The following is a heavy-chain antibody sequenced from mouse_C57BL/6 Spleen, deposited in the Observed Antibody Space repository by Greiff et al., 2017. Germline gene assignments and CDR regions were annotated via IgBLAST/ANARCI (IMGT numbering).Heavy chain of an antibody. CDR1: GYTFTSYW. CDR2: IDPSDSYT. CDR3: ARKGITTVVATIVSYAMDY. D-gene: IGHD1-1*01. V-gene: IGHV1-59*01. J-gene: IGHJ4*01. Sequence: VQLQQPGAELVRPGTSVKLSCKASGYTFTSYWMHWVKQRPGQGLEWIGVIDPSDSYTNYNQKFKGKATLTVDKSSSTAYMQLSSLTSEDSAVYDCARKGITTVVATIVSYAMDYWGQGTSVTVSS.